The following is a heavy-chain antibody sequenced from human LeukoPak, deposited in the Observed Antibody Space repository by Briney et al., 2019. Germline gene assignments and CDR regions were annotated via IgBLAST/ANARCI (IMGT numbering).Heavy chain of an antibody. CDR3: ARDRISINALDM. D-gene: IGHD1-14*01. CDR1: GASISGHY. J-gene: IGHJ3*02. CDR2: ISHIGST. Sequence: SETLSLTCTVSGASISGHYLTWLRQPPGQGLEWIGYISHIGSTNYNPSLKSRLTISVDTSKNQFSLKLTSVTAANTAVYYCARDRISINALDMWGQGTMVTVSS. V-gene: IGHV4-59*11.